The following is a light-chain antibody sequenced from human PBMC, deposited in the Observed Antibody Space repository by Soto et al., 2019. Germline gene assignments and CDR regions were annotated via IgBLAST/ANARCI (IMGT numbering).Light chain of an antibody. CDR3: QQSYSTPFT. Sequence: DLQMTQSPSSLSASVGDRVTITCRASQSIRSYLNWYQQKPGKAPKLLIYAASSLQSGVPSKFSGSESATDFTLTISSLQPEDFATYYCQQSYSTPFTFGGGTKVEIK. J-gene: IGKJ4*01. CDR1: QSIRSY. CDR2: AAS. V-gene: IGKV1-39*01.